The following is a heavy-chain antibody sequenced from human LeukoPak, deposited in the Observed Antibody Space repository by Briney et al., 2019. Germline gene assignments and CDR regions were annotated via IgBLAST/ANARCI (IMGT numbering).Heavy chain of an antibody. CDR2: ISSSGSYT. J-gene: IGHJ4*02. CDR3: ARLQWLQTGRDFLDY. V-gene: IGHV3-21*06. CDR1: GFTFSSYA. D-gene: IGHD6-19*01. Sequence: GGSLRLSCAASGFTFSSYAIQWVRQAPGEGLEWVSSISSSGSYTYYADSVKGRFTISRDNAKNSLDLQMNSLRVEDTAVYYCARLQWLQTGRDFLDYWGQGTLVTVSS.